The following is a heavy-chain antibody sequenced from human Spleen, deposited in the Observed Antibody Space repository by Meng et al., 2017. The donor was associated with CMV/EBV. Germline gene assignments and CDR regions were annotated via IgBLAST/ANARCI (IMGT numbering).Heavy chain of an antibody. CDR3: VRDVYRYGGDSDDF. Sequence: ESLKISCAASGFTFSSYAMHWVRQAPGKGLEWIGTIYFNGNTYYNPSLKSRLTMSLDSSKKQFFLNLGSVTAADTAVYYCVRDVYRYGGDSDDFWGQGTLVTVSS. D-gene: IGHD4-23*01. CDR2: IYFNGNT. V-gene: IGHV4-59*12. CDR1: GFTFSSYA. J-gene: IGHJ4*02.